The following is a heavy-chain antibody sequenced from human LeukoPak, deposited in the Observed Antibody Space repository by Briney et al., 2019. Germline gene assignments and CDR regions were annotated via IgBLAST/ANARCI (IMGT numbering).Heavy chain of an antibody. J-gene: IGHJ5*02. Sequence: GPLRLSCAASGFTLSSYAMSWVRQGPGKGLEWVPGISASGGSTYYADSVKGRFTISRASSKNTLYLQMNGLRVEDTAVYDCAKDGRYSSVEYPNSFDPWGQGTLVTVSS. CDR3: AKDGRYSSVEYPNSFDP. D-gene: IGHD6-19*01. CDR2: ISASGGST. CDR1: GFTLSSYA. V-gene: IGHV3-23*01.